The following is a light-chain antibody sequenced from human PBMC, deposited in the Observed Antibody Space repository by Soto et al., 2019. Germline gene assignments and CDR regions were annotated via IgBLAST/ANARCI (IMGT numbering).Light chain of an antibody. V-gene: IGKV2-30*02. J-gene: IGKJ2*01. CDR3: MQGSLWPFT. Sequence: DVVMTQSPLSLPVTLGQPASISCRSTQSFIHSNGNTYLTWFQQRPGQSPRRLIYQVFNRDSGVPDRFSGSGSGTDFALKISRVEAEDVGVYYCMQGSLWPFTFGQGTRLEI. CDR2: QVF. CDR1: QSFIHSNGNTY.